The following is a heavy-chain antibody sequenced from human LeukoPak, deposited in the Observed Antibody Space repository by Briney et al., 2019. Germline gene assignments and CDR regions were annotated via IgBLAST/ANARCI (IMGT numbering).Heavy chain of an antibody. J-gene: IGHJ4*02. D-gene: IGHD6-13*01. CDR1: GFTFSSYC. Sequence: GRPLRLSCATSGFTFSSYCMLWIRQAPGQGLVWISSISSCSSYIFYADAVKGRFTISRDNAKSTLYLQLNSLRADDTAIYYCARGPTTIGGAGKGYFDYWGQEILVLVSS. CDR3: ARGPTTIGGAGKGYFDY. CDR2: ISSCSSYI. V-gene: IGHV3-21*01.